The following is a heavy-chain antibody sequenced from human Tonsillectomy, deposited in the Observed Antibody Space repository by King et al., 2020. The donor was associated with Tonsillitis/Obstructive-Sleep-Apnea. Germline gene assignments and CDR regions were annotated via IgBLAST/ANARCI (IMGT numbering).Heavy chain of an antibody. Sequence: QLVQSGAEVKKPGASVKVSCKAPGYTFTGYYIHWVRQAPGQGLEWMGWINPNTGGTNYAQKFQGRVTITRDTSISTAYMELSRLRSDDTAVYYCAMIDETGSYFDYWGQGTLVTVSS. CDR3: AMIDETGSYFDY. CDR2: INPNTGGT. D-gene: IGHD7-27*01. CDR1: GYTFTGYY. J-gene: IGHJ4*02. V-gene: IGHV1-2*02.